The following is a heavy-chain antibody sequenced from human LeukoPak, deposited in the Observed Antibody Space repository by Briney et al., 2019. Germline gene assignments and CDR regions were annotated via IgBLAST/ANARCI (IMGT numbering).Heavy chain of an antibody. Sequence: GGSLRLSCAAFGFTFSNYEMNWVRQAPGKGLEWISYISGSTIYYADSVKGRFTISRDNAQNSLYLQMNSLRADDTAVYYCARGGAGSGSYFRAVDYWGQGTLVTVSS. D-gene: IGHD1-26*01. CDR1: GFTFSNYE. CDR2: ISGSTI. J-gene: IGHJ4*02. CDR3: ARGGAGSGSYFRAVDY. V-gene: IGHV3-48*03.